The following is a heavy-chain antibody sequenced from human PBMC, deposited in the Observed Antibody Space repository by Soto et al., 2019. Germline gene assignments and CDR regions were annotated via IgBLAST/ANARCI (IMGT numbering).Heavy chain of an antibody. D-gene: IGHD2-2*02. J-gene: IGHJ4*02. Sequence: SETLSLTCTVSGGSISSGGYYWSWIRHHPGKGLEWIGYIYYSGSTYYNPSLKSRVTISVDTSKNQFSLKLSSVTAADTAVYYCARDGKYCSSTSCYSRPDYWGQGTLVTVS. CDR1: GGSISSGGYY. CDR3: ARDGKYCSSTSCYSRPDY. V-gene: IGHV4-31*03. CDR2: IYYSGST.